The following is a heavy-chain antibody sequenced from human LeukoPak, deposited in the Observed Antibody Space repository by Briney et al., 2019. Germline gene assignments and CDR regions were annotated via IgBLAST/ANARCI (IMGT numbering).Heavy chain of an antibody. V-gene: IGHV3-7*03. CDR1: GFTFSSYW. CDR2: IKQDGSEK. CDR3: AKDTRFGYGSGSYFDY. Sequence: PGGSLRLSCAASGFTFSSYWMSWVRQAPGKGLEWVANIKQDGSEKYYADSVKGRFTISRDNAKNSLYLQMNNLRPEDTALYYCAKDTRFGYGSGSYFDYWGQGTLVTVSS. J-gene: IGHJ4*02. D-gene: IGHD3-10*01.